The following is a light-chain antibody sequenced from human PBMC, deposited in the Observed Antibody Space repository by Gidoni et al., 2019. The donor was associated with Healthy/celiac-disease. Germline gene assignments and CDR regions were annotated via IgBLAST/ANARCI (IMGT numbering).Light chain of an antibody. Sequence: EIVLTQSPATLSLSPGERATLSCRASPSVSSYLAWYQQQPGQPPTLLIYDASNRATGIPARFSGSGSGTDFILTISRLEHEDFAVYYCQQRSNWPYTFGQGTKLEIK. CDR2: DAS. V-gene: IGKV3-11*01. J-gene: IGKJ2*01. CDR1: PSVSSY. CDR3: QQRSNWPYT.